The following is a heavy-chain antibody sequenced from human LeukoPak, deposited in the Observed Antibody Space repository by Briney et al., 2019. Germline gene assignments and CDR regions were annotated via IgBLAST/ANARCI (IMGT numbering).Heavy chain of an antibody. D-gene: IGHD4-17*01. J-gene: IGHJ4*02. V-gene: IGHV3-11*04. CDR3: VSEYGLGFNC. CDR1: GFSFSDYY. Sequence: GGSLTLSCAASGFSFSDYYMSWLPPAPGKGLEWGSYISSTSTSLHYADSVKGRLTISRDNAKNSLYLQMSSLRAEDTAVYYCVSEYGLGFNCWGQPWLVTVSS. CDR2: ISSTSTSL.